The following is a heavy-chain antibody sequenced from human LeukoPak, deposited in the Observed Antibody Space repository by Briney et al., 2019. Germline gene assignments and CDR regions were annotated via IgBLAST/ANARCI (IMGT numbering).Heavy chain of an antibody. CDR3: ARGLGGRGYYYYGMDV. D-gene: IGHD3-10*01. CDR1: GFTFSSYG. CDR2: IWYDGSNK. Sequence: GGSLRLSCAASGFTFSSYGMHWVRQAPSKGLEWVAVIWYDGSNKYYADSVKGRFTISRDNSKNTLSLQMNSLRAEDTAVYYCARGLGGRGYYYYGMDVWGQGTTVTVSS. J-gene: IGHJ6*02. V-gene: IGHV3-33*01.